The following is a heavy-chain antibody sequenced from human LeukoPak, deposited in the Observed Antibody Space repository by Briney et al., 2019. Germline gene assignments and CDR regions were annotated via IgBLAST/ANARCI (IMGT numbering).Heavy chain of an antibody. CDR1: GFTFSSYT. Sequence: PGGSLRLSCAASGFTFSSYTISWVRQAPGKGLEWVSAISGSGDSTYYADSVKGRFTVSRDNFKNTLYLQMNSLRAEDAAVYYCATRAVVGHQSLYYLDFWGQGTLVTVSS. CDR3: ATRAVVGHQSLYYLDF. D-gene: IGHD6-19*01. J-gene: IGHJ4*02. V-gene: IGHV3-23*01. CDR2: ISGSGDST.